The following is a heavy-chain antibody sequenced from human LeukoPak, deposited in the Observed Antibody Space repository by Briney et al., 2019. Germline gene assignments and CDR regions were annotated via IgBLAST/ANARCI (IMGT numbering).Heavy chain of an antibody. Sequence: ASVKVSCKASGYIFTGYYMHWVRRAPGEGLEWVGWINANSGGTKYAQKFQGRVTMTRDTSISTAYMELSSLRSDDTAVYYCARGRLGTWFGELKAWGQGTLVTVSS. CDR2: INANSGGT. V-gene: IGHV1-2*02. CDR3: ARGRLGTWFGELKA. J-gene: IGHJ5*02. D-gene: IGHD3-10*01. CDR1: GYIFTGYY.